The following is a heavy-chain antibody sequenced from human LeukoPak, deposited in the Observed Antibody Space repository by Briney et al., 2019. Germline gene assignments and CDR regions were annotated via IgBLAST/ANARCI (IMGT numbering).Heavy chain of an antibody. CDR3: ARGWSGYHPDYYYYMDV. CDR1: GGSISSYY. CDR2: IYTSGST. V-gene: IGHV4-4*07. J-gene: IGHJ6*03. Sequence: SETLSLTCTVFGGSISSYYWSWIRQPAGKGLEWIGRIYTSGSTNYNPSLKSRVTMSVDTSKNQFSLKLSSVTAADPAVYYCARGWSGYHPDYYYYMDVWGKGTTVTVSS. D-gene: IGHD3-3*01.